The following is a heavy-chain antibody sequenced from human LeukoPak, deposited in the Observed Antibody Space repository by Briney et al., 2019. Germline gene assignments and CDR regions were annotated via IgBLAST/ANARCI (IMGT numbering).Heavy chain of an antibody. Sequence: ASVKVSCKASGYTFTSYDINWVRQATGQGLEWMGWMNPNSGNTGYAQKFQGRVTITRNTSISTAYMELSSLRSEDTAVYYCARGYGSEHLYYYYMDVWGKGTTVTVSS. D-gene: IGHD3-10*01. CDR2: MNPNSGNT. V-gene: IGHV1-8*03. CDR1: GYTFTSYD. CDR3: ARGYGSEHLYYYYMDV. J-gene: IGHJ6*03.